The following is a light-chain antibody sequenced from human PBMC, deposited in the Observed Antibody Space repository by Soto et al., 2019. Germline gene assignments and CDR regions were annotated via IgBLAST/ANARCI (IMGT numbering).Light chain of an antibody. V-gene: IGKV1-39*01. J-gene: IGKJ1*01. CDR3: QQSSTTVT. CDR2: AAS. Sequence: DVQMTQSPSSLSASVGDRVTITCRASQSIGYYLHWYQQKSGKAPNLLIFAASNLHDGVPSRFSGSGSGTEFTLTINSLQPEDFATYYCQQSSTTVTFGLGTTVDVK. CDR1: QSIGYY.